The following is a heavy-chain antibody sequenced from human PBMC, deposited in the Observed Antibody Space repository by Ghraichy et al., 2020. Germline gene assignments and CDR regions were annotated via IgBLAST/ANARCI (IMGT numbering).Heavy chain of an antibody. CDR1: GGSINSYY. J-gene: IGHJ6*02. D-gene: IGHD2-2*01. CDR3: ARAGGQLEYYYYYGMDV. Sequence: SETLSLTCTVSGGSINSYYWSWIRQPPGKGLEWIGYIYYSGSTNYNPSLKSRVTISVDTSKNQFSLKLSSVTAADTAVYYCARAGGQLEYYYYYGMDVWGQGTTVTVSS. CDR2: IYYSGST. V-gene: IGHV4-59*01.